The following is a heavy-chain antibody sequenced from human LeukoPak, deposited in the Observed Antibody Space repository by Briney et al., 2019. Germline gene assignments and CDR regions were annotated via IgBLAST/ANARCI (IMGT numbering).Heavy chain of an antibody. CDR1: GFTFSSYG. Sequence: GGSLRLSCAASGFTFSSYGMHWVRQAPGKGLEWVAFIRYDGSNKYYADSVKGRFTISRDNAKNSLYLQMNSLRAEDTALYYCAKAQNWNDVDYFDYWGQGTLVTVSS. CDR2: IRYDGSNK. D-gene: IGHD1-1*01. CDR3: AKAQNWNDVDYFDY. V-gene: IGHV3-30*02. J-gene: IGHJ4*02.